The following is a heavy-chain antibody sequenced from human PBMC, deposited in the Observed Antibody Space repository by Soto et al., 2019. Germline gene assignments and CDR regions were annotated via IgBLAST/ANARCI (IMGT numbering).Heavy chain of an antibody. Sequence: QVQLVQSGAEVKKPGASVKVSCKASGYTFTSYAMHWVRQAPGQRLEWMGWINAGNGNTKYSQKFQGRVTITRDTSASTADMELSSLRSEDTAVYYCARIGGTNYFCYMVVWGKGTTVTVSS. D-gene: IGHD3-16*01. CDR3: ARIGGTNYFCYMVV. CDR2: INAGNGNT. J-gene: IGHJ6*03. V-gene: IGHV1-3*01. CDR1: GYTFTSYA.